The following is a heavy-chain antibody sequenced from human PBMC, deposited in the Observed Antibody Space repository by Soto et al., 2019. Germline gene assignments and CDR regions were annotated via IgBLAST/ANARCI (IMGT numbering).Heavy chain of an antibody. CDR1: GASISSGGYS. J-gene: IGHJ4*02. CDR2: IQHSGGT. D-gene: IGHD4-4*01. V-gene: IGHV4-30-2*01. CDR3: ARGISTVTTLDS. Sequence: QLQLQESGSGLVKPSQTLSLICAVPGASISSGGYSWSGIRQPPRKGLEWIGYIQHSGGTYYNPSLTSRYTISVDRSKIQLSLKLSSVSAADTAVYYCARGISTVTTLDSWGQGTLVTVSS.